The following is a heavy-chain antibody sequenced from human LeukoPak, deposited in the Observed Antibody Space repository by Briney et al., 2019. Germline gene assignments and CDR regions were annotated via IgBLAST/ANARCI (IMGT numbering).Heavy chain of an antibody. CDR1: GGSISSYY. D-gene: IGHD2/OR15-2a*01. Sequence: TPSETLSLTCTVSGGSISSYYWGWIRQPPGKGLEWIGYIYYSGSTNYNPSLKSRVTISVDTSKNQFSLKLSSVTAADTAVYYCARDVTTRGKHYFDYWGQGTLVTVSS. V-gene: IGHV4-59*01. CDR2: IYYSGST. CDR3: ARDVTTRGKHYFDY. J-gene: IGHJ4*02.